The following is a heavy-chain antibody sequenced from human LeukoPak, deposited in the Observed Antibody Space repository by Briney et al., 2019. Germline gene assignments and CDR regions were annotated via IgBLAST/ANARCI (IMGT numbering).Heavy chain of an antibody. CDR1: GGSFSGYY. D-gene: IGHD3-22*01. Sequence: SETLSLTCAVYGGSFSGYYWSWIRQPPGKGLEWIGEINHSGSTNYNPSLKSRVTISVDTSKNQFSLKLSSVTAADTAVYYCARHRAYYYDSSGYHYYFDYWGQGTLVTVSS. J-gene: IGHJ4*02. CDR2: INHSGST. CDR3: ARHRAYYYDSSGYHYYFDY. V-gene: IGHV4-34*01.